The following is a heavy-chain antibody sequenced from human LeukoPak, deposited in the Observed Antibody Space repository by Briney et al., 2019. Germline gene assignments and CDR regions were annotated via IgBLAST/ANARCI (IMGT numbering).Heavy chain of an antibody. V-gene: IGHV4-4*07. CDR3: ARYLYNQNWFDP. D-gene: IGHD1-1*01. J-gene: IGHJ5*02. Sequence: SETLSLTCTVSGGSISSYYWSWIRQPAGKGLEWIGRIYTSGGTNYNPSLKSRVTMSVDTSKNQFSLKLSSVTAADTAVYYCARYLYNQNWFDPWGQGTLVTVSS. CDR1: GGSISSYY. CDR2: IYTSGGT.